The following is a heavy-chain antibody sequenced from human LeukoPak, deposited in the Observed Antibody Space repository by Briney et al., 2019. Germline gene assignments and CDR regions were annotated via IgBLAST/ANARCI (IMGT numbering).Heavy chain of an antibody. Sequence: GSLRLSCAASGITFSDHYMTWIRQAPGKGLEWLSYIISTGSTMYYADSVKGRFTISRDNAKNSLYLQMNSLRAEDTAVYYCARDSSAYRDAFDIWGQGTMVAVSS. CDR1: GITFSDHY. J-gene: IGHJ3*02. D-gene: IGHD3-22*01. CDR3: ARDSSAYRDAFDI. CDR2: IISTGSTM. V-gene: IGHV3-11*04.